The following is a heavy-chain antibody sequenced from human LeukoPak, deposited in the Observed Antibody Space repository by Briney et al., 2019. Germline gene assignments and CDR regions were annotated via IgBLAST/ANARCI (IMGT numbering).Heavy chain of an antibody. J-gene: IGHJ3*01. V-gene: IGHV4-4*02. CDR2: VYRSGGT. CDR3: GRHANGDSSAAFDL. D-gene: IGHD2-8*01. CDR1: SDSISDKYW. Sequence: SETLSLTCAVSSDSISDKYWWRWVRQFPDKGLEWIGEVYRSGGTSYNPSLKSRVTVSIDYSKNQFSLNLRSVTAADTAVYYCGRHANGDSSAAFDLWGQGTMVFVSS.